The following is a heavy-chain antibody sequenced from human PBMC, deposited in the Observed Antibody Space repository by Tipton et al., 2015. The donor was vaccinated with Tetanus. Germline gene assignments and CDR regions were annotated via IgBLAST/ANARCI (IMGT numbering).Heavy chain of an antibody. D-gene: IGHD7-27*01. CDR3: ARMVNWGRYLDY. J-gene: IGHJ4*02. CDR2: ISYGGISK. Sequence: EASGFAFKTYPMHWVRQTPGKGLEWVATISYGGISKCYGDSVKGRFTISRDDPTNTLFLQMNSLTPEDTAVYHCARMVNWGRYLDYWGQGTLVTVSS. CDR1: GFAFKTYP. V-gene: IGHV3-30-3*01.